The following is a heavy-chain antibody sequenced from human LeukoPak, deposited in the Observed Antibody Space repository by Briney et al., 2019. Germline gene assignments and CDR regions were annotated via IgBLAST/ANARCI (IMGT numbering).Heavy chain of an antibody. D-gene: IGHD3-22*01. Sequence: SETLSLTCTVSGASISSHYWSWIRQPPGKGLEWIGCIYYSGSTNYNPSLKSRVTISVDTSKNQFSLKLSSVTAADTAVYYCAKEGYYDSSGYYWGQGTLVTVSS. CDR2: IYYSGST. CDR3: AKEGYYDSSGYY. CDR1: GASISSHY. J-gene: IGHJ4*02. V-gene: IGHV4-59*11.